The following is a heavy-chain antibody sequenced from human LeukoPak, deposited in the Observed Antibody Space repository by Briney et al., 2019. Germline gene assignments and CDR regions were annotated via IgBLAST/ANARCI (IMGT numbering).Heavy chain of an antibody. Sequence: GGSLRLSCAVSGFIFSSSAMSWVRQAPGKGLEWVSAISGGGDDTSYADSARGRFTVSRDNSKNTLYLQMNSLRAEDTAVYYCARAVGDYGDYVWYYYYGMDVWGQGTTVTVSS. D-gene: IGHD4-17*01. V-gene: IGHV3-23*01. CDR1: GFIFSSSA. CDR3: ARAVGDYGDYVWYYYYGMDV. J-gene: IGHJ6*02. CDR2: ISGGGDDT.